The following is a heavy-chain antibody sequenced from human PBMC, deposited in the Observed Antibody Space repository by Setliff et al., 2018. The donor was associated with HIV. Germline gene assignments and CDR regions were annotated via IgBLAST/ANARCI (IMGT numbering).Heavy chain of an antibody. V-gene: IGHV1-46*01. CDR1: GYIFTSHK. CDR2: ITPSDSYT. D-gene: IGHD3-10*01. Sequence: ASVTVSCKASGYIFTSHKIHWVRQAPGQGLEWMGIITPSDSYTVYAQKFQGRVTMTRDTSTSTVHMELSSLRSDDTAVYYCARDNIIWSKDYWGQGTLVTVSS. J-gene: IGHJ4*02. CDR3: ARDNIIWSKDY.